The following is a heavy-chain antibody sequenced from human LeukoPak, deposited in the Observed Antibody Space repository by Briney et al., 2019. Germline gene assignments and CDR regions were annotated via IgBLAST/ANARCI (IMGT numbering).Heavy chain of an antibody. D-gene: IGHD2-2*02. CDR1: GYTFTSYG. J-gene: IGHJ5*02. V-gene: IGHV1-18*01. CDR3: AREPLLYCSSTSCYRGQYNWFDP. CDR2: ISAYNGNT. Sequence: GASVKVSCKASGYTFTSYGISWVRQAPGQGLEWMGWISAYNGNTNYAQKLQGRVTMTTDTSTSTAYMELRSLRSDDTAVYYCAREPLLYCSSTSCYRGQYNWFDPWGQGTLVPVSS.